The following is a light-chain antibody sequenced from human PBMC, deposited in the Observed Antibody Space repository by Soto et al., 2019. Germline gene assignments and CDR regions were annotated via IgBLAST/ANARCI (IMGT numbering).Light chain of an antibody. CDR1: SSDVGGYNY. J-gene: IGLJ1*01. V-gene: IGLV2-11*01. Sequence: QSVLTQPRSVSGSPGQSVTISCTGTSSDVGGYNYVSWYQQHPGKAPKLMIYDVSKRPSGVPDRFSGSKSGNTASLTISGHQAEDEADYYCCSYAGIYVFGTGTKLTVL. CDR3: CSYAGIYV. CDR2: DVS.